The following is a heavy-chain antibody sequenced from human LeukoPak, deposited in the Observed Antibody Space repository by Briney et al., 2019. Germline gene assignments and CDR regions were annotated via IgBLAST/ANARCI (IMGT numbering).Heavy chain of an antibody. CDR1: GYTFTSYD. CDR3: ARGGCSGGSCYSSWFDP. J-gene: IGHJ5*02. V-gene: IGHV1-8*01. CDR2: MNPNSGNT. D-gene: IGHD2-15*01. Sequence: ASVKVSCKASGYTFTSYDINWVRQATGQGLEWMGWMNPNSGNTGYAQKFQGRATMTRNTSISTAYMELSSLRSEDTAVYYCARGGCSGGSCYSSWFDPWGQGTLVTVSS.